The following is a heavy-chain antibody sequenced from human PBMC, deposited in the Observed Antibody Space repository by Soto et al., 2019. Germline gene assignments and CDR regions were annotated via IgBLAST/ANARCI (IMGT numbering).Heavy chain of an antibody. J-gene: IGHJ1*01. D-gene: IGHD3-22*01. CDR1: GYTFTEFS. V-gene: IGHV1-24*01. CDR2: FDPEDGET. Sequence: ASVKVSCKVSGYTFTEFSMSWVRQAPGKGLEWMGGFDPEDGETIYAQKFQGRVTMTEDTSTDTAYMELSSLRSEDTAVYYGAIITIIGLEPVFQHLGLGTQVTVSS. CDR3: AIITIIGLEPVFQH.